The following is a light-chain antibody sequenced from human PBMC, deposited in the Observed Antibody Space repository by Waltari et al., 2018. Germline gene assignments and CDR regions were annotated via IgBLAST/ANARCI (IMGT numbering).Light chain of an antibody. J-gene: IGKJ2*01. V-gene: IGKV1-39*01. CDR3: QPSYSTPYT. Sequence: DIQMTQSPSSLSASVGDRVTITCRASQSISSYLNWYQQKPGKAPKLLIYAASSLQSGIPSRISGSGSETDFTLTISSLQPEDFATYYCQPSYSTPYTFGHGTKLEIK. CDR1: QSISSY. CDR2: AAS.